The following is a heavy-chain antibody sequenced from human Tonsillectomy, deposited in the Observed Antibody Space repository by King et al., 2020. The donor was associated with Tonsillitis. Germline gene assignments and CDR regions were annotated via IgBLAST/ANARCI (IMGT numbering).Heavy chain of an antibody. J-gene: IGHJ3*02. Sequence: VQLQESGPGLVKASETLSLTCTVSGGSISSYYWSWIRQPPGKGLEWIGYIYYSGSTNYNPSLKSRVTISVDTSKNQFSLKLSSVTAADTAVYYCASTLISSSWGAFDIWGQGTMVTVSS. D-gene: IGHD6-13*01. CDR2: IYYSGST. CDR1: GGSISSYY. V-gene: IGHV4-59*01. CDR3: ASTLISSSWGAFDI.